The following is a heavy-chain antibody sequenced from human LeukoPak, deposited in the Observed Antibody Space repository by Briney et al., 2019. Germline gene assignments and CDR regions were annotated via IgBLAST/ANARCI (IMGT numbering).Heavy chain of an antibody. CDR1: GGSISSGSYY. Sequence: SQTLSLTCTVSGGSISSGSYYWSWIRQPPGKGLEWIGEINHSGSTNYNPSLKSRVTISVDTSKNQFSLKLSSVTAADTAVYYCARRFLAARSAFDIWGQGTMVTVSS. CDR3: ARRFLAARSAFDI. J-gene: IGHJ3*02. D-gene: IGHD6-6*01. CDR2: INHSGST. V-gene: IGHV4-30-2*01.